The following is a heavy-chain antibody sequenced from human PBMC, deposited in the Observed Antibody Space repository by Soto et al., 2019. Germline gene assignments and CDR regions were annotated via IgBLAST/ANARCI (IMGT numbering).Heavy chain of an antibody. V-gene: IGHV3-23*01. CDR2: ISVSGGST. D-gene: IGHD6-19*01. CDR1: IVIFQSYA. J-gene: IGHJ3*02. Sequence: GLPFRLGFSESIVIFQSYAMIGVRPAQGKGLEWVSAISVSGGSTYYADSVKGRFTISRDNSKNTLYLQMNSLRAEDTAVYYCAKDWGIAVAGTWDDAFDIWGQGTMVSVS. CDR3: AKDWGIAVAGTWDDAFDI.